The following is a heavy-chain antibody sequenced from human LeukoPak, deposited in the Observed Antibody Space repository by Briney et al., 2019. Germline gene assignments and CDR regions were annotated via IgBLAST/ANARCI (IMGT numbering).Heavy chain of an antibody. CDR2: INHSGST. V-gene: IGHV4-34*01. J-gene: IGHJ4*02. Sequence: PSETLSLTCAVYGGSFSGYYWSWIRQPPGKGLEWIGEINHSGSTNYNPSLKSRVTISVDTSKNQFSLKLSSVAAADTAVYYCARDSTSLSPYYFDYWGQGTLVTVSS. D-gene: IGHD2/OR15-2a*01. CDR1: GGSFSGYY. CDR3: ARDSTSLSPYYFDY.